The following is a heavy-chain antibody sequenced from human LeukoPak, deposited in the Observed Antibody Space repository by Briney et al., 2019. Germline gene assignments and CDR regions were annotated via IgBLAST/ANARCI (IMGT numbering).Heavy chain of an antibody. V-gene: IGHV3-23*01. D-gene: IGHD5-18*01. Sequence: GGSLRLSCVASGFTFSSSWMNWVRQAPGKGLEWVSAISGSGGSTYYADSVKGRFTISRDNSKNTLYLQMNSLRAEDTAVYYCAIRGYSYGFFDYWGQGTLVTVSS. CDR3: AIRGYSYGFFDY. J-gene: IGHJ4*02. CDR2: ISGSGGST. CDR1: GFTFSSSW.